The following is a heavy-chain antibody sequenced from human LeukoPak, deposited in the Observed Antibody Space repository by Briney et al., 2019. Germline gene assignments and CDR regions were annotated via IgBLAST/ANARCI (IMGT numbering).Heavy chain of an antibody. V-gene: IGHV3-9*01. CDR1: GFTFDDYA. CDR3: ACGWYGAGNFDY. CDR2: ISWNSGSI. Sequence: GGSLRLSCAASGFTFDDYAMHWVRQAPGKGLEWVSGISWNSGSIGYADSVKGRFTISRDNAKNSLYLQMNSLRAEDTAVYYCACGWYGAGNFDYWGQGTLVRVSS. D-gene: IGHD6-19*01. J-gene: IGHJ4*02.